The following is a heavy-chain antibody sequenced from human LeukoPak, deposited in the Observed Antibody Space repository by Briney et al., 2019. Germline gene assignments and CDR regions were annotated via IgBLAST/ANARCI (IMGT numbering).Heavy chain of an antibody. CDR1: GFIVNRKY. Sequence: GGSLRLSCAASGFIVNRKYMTWVRQAPGKGLEGVSVIYSGGATYYGGSVKGRFTISRDTSKNTVYLQMNSLGVGDTAVYYCASSYYYLAGSYAYAFDLWGQGTKVTVSS. CDR2: IYSGGAT. D-gene: IGHD3-10*01. V-gene: IGHV3-53*01. J-gene: IGHJ3*01. CDR3: ASSYYYLAGSYAYAFDL.